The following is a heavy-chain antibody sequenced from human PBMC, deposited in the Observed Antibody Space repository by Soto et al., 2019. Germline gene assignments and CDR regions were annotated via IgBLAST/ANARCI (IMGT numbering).Heavy chain of an antibody. CDR3: ARVLLWFGRYNWFDP. CDR1: GGSISSGDYY. Sequence: QVQLQESGPGLVKPSQTLSLTCTVSGGSISSGDYYWSWIRQPPGKGLEWIGYIYYSGSTYYNPSFKSRVTISVDTSKNQFSLKLSSVTAADTAVYYCARVLLWFGRYNWFDPWGQGTLVTVSS. J-gene: IGHJ5*02. CDR2: IYYSGST. V-gene: IGHV4-30-4*01. D-gene: IGHD3-10*01.